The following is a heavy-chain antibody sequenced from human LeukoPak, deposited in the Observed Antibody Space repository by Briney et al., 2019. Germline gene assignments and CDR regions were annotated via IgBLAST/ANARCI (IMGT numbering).Heavy chain of an antibody. Sequence: PGRSLRLSCAASGFTFSVDGMHWVRQAPGKGLEWVALLSGDETYIDYTDSVKGRFTISRDTSKNTLFLQMNSLRADDTAIYYCAKAAVYSRNWTPFDDWGQGTLVIVSP. D-gene: IGHD6-13*01. V-gene: IGHV3-30*18. CDR2: LSGDETYI. J-gene: IGHJ4*02. CDR3: AKAAVYSRNWTPFDD. CDR1: GFTFSVDG.